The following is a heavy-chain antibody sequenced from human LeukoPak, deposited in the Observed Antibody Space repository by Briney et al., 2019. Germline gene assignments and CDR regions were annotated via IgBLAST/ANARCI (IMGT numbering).Heavy chain of an antibody. J-gene: IGHJ4*02. Sequence: SETLSLTCTVSGGSISSSSYYWSWIRQPPGKGLEWIGYIYYSGGTNYNPSLKSRVTISVDTSKNQFSLKLSSVTAADTAVYYCARVFEGSPDYWGQGTLVTVSS. D-gene: IGHD1-26*01. CDR1: GGSISSSSYY. CDR2: IYYSGGT. CDR3: ARVFEGSPDY. V-gene: IGHV4-61*01.